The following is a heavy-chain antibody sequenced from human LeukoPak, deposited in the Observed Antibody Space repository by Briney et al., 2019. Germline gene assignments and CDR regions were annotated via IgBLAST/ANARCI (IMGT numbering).Heavy chain of an antibody. J-gene: IGHJ4*02. Sequence: SENLSRTCAVYGGSFSGYYWSWIRQPPGKGLEWIGEINHSGSTNYNPSLKSRVTISVDTSKNQFSLKLSSVTAADTAVFYCAIAYGDLIPYFDYWGQGTLVTVSS. D-gene: IGHD3-16*01. CDR3: AIAYGDLIPYFDY. V-gene: IGHV4-34*01. CDR2: INHSGST. CDR1: GGSFSGYY.